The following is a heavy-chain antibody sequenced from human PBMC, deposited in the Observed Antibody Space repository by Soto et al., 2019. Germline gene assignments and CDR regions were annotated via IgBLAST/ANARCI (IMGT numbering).Heavy chain of an antibody. Sequence: PSETLSLTCAVYGGSFSGYYWSWIRQPPGKGLEWIGEINHSGSTNYNPSLKSRVTISVDTSKNQFSLKLSSITTVDTVVYYCARSRYSSSWYHCAFDIWCQGSMVTVSS. J-gene: IGHJ3*02. V-gene: IGHV4-34*01. CDR3: ARSRYSSSWYHCAFDI. CDR1: GGSFSGYY. CDR2: INHSGST. D-gene: IGHD6-13*01.